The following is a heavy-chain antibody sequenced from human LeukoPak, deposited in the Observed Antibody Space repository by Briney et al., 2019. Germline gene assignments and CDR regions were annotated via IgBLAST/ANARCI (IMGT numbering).Heavy chain of an antibody. CDR2: ISDDGSYT. CDR3: ASFGISWRSSY. J-gene: IGHJ4*02. CDR1: GFTFSTNS. Sequence: GGSLRLSCAASGFTFSTNSMHWVRQAPGKGLVWVSRISDDGSYTSNVDSVKGRFTISRDNVNNMLYLHMNSLRAEDTAVYYCASFGISWRSSYWGQGTLVTVSS. D-gene: IGHD2-21*01. V-gene: IGHV3-74*01.